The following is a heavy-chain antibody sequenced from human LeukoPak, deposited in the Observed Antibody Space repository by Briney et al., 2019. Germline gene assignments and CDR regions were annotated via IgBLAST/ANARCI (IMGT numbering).Heavy chain of an antibody. CDR1: GFTFSDYY. CDR2: ISSSGSTI. Sequence: PGGSLRLSCAASGFTFSDYYMSWIRQAPGKGLECVSYISSSGSTIYYADSVKGRFTIPRDNAKNSLYLQMNSLRAEDTAVYYCASPLLYCSSTSCYGDYWGQGTLVTVSS. D-gene: IGHD2-2*01. V-gene: IGHV3-11*01. CDR3: ASPLLYCSSTSCYGDY. J-gene: IGHJ4*02.